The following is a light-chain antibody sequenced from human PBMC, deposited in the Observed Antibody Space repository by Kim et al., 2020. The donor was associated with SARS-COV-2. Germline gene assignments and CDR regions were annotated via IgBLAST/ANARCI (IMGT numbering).Light chain of an antibody. Sequence: SLSPGERATLSWRASQSISSSLAWYQQKPGQAPRVLIYGASARATGIPARFSGSGSGTEFTLTISNLQSEDFAVYYCQQYAYWRAFGQGTRLEIK. V-gene: IGKV3-15*01. CDR3: QQYAYWRA. CDR2: GAS. J-gene: IGKJ5*01. CDR1: QSISSS.